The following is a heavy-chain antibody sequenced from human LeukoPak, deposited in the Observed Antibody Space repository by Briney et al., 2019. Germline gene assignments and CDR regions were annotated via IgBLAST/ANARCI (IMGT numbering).Heavy chain of an antibody. CDR1: GGSISGYY. CDR2: IYYSGST. Sequence: SETLSLTCSVSGGSISGYYWSWIRQSPGKGLEWIGYIYYSGSTNYNPSLKSRVTISVDTSKNQFSLRLSSVTAADTAVYYCAGERGEEYSSGWYKRNYFDNWGQGIRVTVSS. J-gene: IGHJ4*02. V-gene: IGHV4-59*01. CDR3: AGERGEEYSSGWYKRNYFDN. D-gene: IGHD6-19*01.